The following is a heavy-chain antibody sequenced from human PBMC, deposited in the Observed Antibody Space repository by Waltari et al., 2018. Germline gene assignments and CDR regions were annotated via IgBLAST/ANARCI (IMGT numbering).Heavy chain of an antibody. CDR2: IGADKGNT. CDR1: GYTFSSYG. V-gene: IGHV1-18*01. CDR3: ASSSFCSSTTCYLGY. J-gene: IGHJ4*02. D-gene: IGHD2-2*01. Sequence: QVRLVQSAAEVKKPGASVKVSCKASGYTFSSYGISWVRQAPGQGLEGMGWIGADKGNTDYAQKFRGRVTLTTDRSTNTAYMELRSLRSDDTALYYCASSSFCSSTTCYLGYWGQGTLVTVSS.